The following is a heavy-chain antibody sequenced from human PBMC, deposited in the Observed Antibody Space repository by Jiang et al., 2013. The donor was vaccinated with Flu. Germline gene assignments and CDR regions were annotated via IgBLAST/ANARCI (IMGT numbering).Heavy chain of an antibody. CDR1: GGSVSSGSYY. CDR3: ARANSSGYYVNYFDY. D-gene: IGHD3-22*01. V-gene: IGHV4-61*01. Sequence: GLVKPSETLSLTCTVSGGSVSSGSYYWSWIRQPPGKGLEWIGYIYYSGSTNYNPSLKSRVTISVDTSKNQFSLKLSSVTAADTAVYYCARANSSGYYVNYFDYWGQGTLVTVSS. CDR2: IYYSGST. J-gene: IGHJ4*02.